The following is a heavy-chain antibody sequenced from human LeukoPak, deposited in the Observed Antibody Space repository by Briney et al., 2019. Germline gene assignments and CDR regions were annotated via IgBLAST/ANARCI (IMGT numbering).Heavy chain of an antibody. J-gene: IGHJ4*02. CDR1: GFTFSSYA. Sequence: GGSLRLSCAASGFTFSSYAMTWVRQPPGKGLEWVSAISGNGGSTYYADSVKGRYTLSRDNSKNTLYPQINNLRAEDTAVYYCAKTPSVAATYYFDYRGQGTLVTVSS. V-gene: IGHV3-23*01. D-gene: IGHD6-19*01. CDR3: AKTPSVAATYYFDY. CDR2: ISGNGGST.